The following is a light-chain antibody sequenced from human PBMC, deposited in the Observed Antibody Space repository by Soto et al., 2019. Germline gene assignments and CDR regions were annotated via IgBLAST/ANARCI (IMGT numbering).Light chain of an antibody. CDR1: QSISSW. J-gene: IGKJ1*01. V-gene: IGKV1-5*01. CDR3: QQYNSYSWT. CDR2: DAS. Sequence: DIQMTQSPSTLSASVGDRVTITCRASQSISSWLDWYQQKPGKAPKLLIYDASSLESGVPSRFRGSGSGTEFTLTISSLQPDDFATYYCQQYNSYSWTFGQGTKVEIK.